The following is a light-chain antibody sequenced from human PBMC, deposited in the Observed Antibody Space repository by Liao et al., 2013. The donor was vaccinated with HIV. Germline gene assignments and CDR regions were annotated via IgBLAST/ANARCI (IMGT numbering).Light chain of an antibody. CDR1: QLGDKY. Sequence: SYELTQPPSVSVSPGQTASITCSGDQLGDKYVSWYQQRPGQSPVLVMFQDSQRPSRIPERFSGSNSGKTATLTITGTQAMDEADYYCQAWDSTIPSYFFGTGTKVTVL. J-gene: IGLJ1*01. CDR3: QAWDSTIPSYF. CDR2: QDS. V-gene: IGLV3-1*01.